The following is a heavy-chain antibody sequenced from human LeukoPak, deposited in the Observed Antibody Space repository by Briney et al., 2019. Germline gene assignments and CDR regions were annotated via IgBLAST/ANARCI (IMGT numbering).Heavy chain of an antibody. D-gene: IGHD3-22*01. CDR2: ISAYNGNT. Sequence: ASVKVSCKASVYTFISYGISWVRQAPGQGLEWMGWISAYNGNTNYAQELHGRVTMTTDTSTSTAYMELRSLRSDDTAVYYCARYYDSSNYDHDFWGQGTLVTVSS. J-gene: IGHJ4*02. V-gene: IGHV1-18*01. CDR3: ARYYDSSNYDHDF. CDR1: VYTFISYG.